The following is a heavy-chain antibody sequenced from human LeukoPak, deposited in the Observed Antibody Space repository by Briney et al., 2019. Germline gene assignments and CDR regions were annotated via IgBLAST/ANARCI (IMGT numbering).Heavy chain of an antibody. D-gene: IGHD2-8*01. CDR1: GGSFSGFY. J-gene: IGHJ4*02. Sequence: SETLSLTCAVYGGSFSGFYWSWIRQPPGKGLEWIGSLYHSGSTYYNPSLKSRVTISVDTSKNHFSLKLSSVTAADTAVYYCARDTYCTNGVCYLDYWGQGTLVTVSS. CDR3: ARDTYCTNGVCYLDY. CDR2: LYHSGST. V-gene: IGHV4-34*01.